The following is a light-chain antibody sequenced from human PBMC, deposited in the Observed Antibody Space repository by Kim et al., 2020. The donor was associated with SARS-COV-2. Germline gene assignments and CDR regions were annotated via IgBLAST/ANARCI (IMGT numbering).Light chain of an antibody. CDR1: SLTRYY. Sequence: VAWGQTGRITCQGDSLTRYYATWYQQKPGQAPIVVIYGKNNRPSGIPDRFSGSSSGNTASLTITGTQAGDEADDYCNSRDSNDNVVFGGGTQLTVL. V-gene: IGLV3-19*01. CDR2: GKN. CDR3: NSRDSNDNVV. J-gene: IGLJ2*01.